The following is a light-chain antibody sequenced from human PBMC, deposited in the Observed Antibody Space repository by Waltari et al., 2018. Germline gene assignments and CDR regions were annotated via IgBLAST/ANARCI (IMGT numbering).Light chain of an antibody. CDR3: CAHAGGGTHYA. Sequence: QSALTQPASVSGSPGQSITISCTGTSSDVGSSNRVSWYQQHPGKGPKILIYEGTQRLSGVSARCSGSKSGNTASLTLSGLQPEDEADYYCCAHAGGGTHYAVGTGTKVTVL. J-gene: IGLJ1*01. CDR1: SSDVGSSNR. V-gene: IGLV2-23*01. CDR2: EGT.